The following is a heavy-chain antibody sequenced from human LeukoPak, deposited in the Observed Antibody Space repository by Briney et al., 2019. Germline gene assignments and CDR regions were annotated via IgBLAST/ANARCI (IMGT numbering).Heavy chain of an antibody. CDR3: AREAGYDSSGFSNWFDP. Sequence: SETLSLTCTVSGGSITNYYWTWIRQPPGKGLEWIGYIHYSGSSNYNPSLKSRVTISVDTSKNQFSLKLSSVTAADPAVYYCAREAGYDSSGFSNWFDPWGQGTLVTVSS. D-gene: IGHD3-22*01. CDR1: GGSITNYY. J-gene: IGHJ5*02. CDR2: IHYSGSS. V-gene: IGHV4-59*12.